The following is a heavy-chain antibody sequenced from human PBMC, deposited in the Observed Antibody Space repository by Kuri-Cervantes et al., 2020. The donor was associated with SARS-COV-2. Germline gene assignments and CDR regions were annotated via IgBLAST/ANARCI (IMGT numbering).Heavy chain of an antibody. D-gene: IGHD3-10*01. CDR2: IWYDGKNE. CDR3: ATGAANFYMDV. Sequence: GGSLRLSCAASGFSLSNYAIYWVRQAPGKGLEWVSVIWYDGKNEYYAGSVKGRVNISRVTSKNTESLHMNSLRAEDTAMYYCATGAANFYMDVWGRGTTVTVSS. V-gene: IGHV3-33*07. CDR1: GFSLSNYA. J-gene: IGHJ6*03.